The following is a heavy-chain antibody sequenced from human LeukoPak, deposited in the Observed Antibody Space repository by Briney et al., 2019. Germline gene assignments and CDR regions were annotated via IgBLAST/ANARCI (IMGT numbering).Heavy chain of an antibody. D-gene: IGHD3-9*01. J-gene: IGHJ3*02. CDR3: ARAYDILTGDAFDI. Sequence: PSETLSLTCTVSGDSISGGVYFWNWIRQPAGEGLEYLGRIHTSGSVDYNPSLKGRVSISMDTSNNQFSLKLSSVTAADTAVYYCARAYDILTGDAFDIWGQGTMVTVSS. CDR2: IHTSGSV. V-gene: IGHV4-61*02. CDR1: GDSISGGVYF.